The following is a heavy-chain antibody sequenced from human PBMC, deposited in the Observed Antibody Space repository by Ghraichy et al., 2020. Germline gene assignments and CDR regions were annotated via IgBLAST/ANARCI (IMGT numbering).Heavy chain of an antibody. CDR1: GFTFSSYA. Sequence: GGSLRLSCAASGFTFSSYAMSWVRQAPGKGLEWVSGISGSGVSTYYADSVKGRFTISRATSKSALYLQMNSLRAGDTAVYYCAKSATPYYYYTMDVWGQGTTVTVSS. D-gene: IGHD2-15*01. J-gene: IGHJ6*02. CDR2: ISGSGVST. V-gene: IGHV3-23*01. CDR3: AKSATPYYYYTMDV.